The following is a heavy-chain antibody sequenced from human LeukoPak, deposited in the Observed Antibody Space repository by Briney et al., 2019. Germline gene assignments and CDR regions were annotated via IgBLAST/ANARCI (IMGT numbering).Heavy chain of an antibody. CDR3: ASQPVDPRIVGVDY. J-gene: IGHJ4*02. V-gene: IGHV1-2*06. CDR2: INPNSGGT. Sequence: RINPNSGGTNYAQKLQGRVTMTRDTPISTAYMELSRLRSDDTAVYYCASQPVDPRIVGVDYWGQGTLVTVSS. D-gene: IGHD1-26*01.